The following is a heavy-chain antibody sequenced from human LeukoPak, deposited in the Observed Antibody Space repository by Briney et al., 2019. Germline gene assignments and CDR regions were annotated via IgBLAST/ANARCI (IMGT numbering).Heavy chain of an antibody. D-gene: IGHD3-16*02. V-gene: IGHV4-39*07. CDR3: ARAPRTGAWDMITFGGVIVHGDAFDF. CDR1: GGSLISTTYY. CDR2: IYYSGST. J-gene: IGHJ3*01. Sequence: SETLSLTCAVSGGSLISTTYYWGWIRQPPGKGLEWIGSIYYSGSTYYNPSLKSRVTVSVDMSKNQFSLQLSSVTAADTAVYYCARAPRTGAWDMITFGGVIVHGDAFDFWGQGAMVTVSS.